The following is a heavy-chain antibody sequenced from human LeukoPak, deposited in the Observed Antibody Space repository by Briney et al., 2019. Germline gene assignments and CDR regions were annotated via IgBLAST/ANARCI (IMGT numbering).Heavy chain of an antibody. J-gene: IGHJ4*02. D-gene: IGHD3-16*02. CDR1: GFTFSSYS. CDR3: ARGVRLGELSLLY. CDR2: ISSSSSTI. V-gene: IGHV3-48*04. Sequence: PGGSLRLSCAASGFTFSSYSMNWVRQAPGKGLEWVPYISSSSSTIYYADSVKGRFTISRDNAKNSLYLQMNSLRAEDTAVYYCARGVRLGELSLLYWGQGTLVTVSS.